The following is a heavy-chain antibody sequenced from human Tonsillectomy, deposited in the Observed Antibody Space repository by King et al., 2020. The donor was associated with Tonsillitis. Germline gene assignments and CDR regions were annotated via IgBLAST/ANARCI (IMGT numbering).Heavy chain of an antibody. CDR1: GGSISSGSYY. J-gene: IGHJ3*02. CDR3: ARGSGWNDAFDI. V-gene: IGHV4-61*02. Sequence: VQLQESGPGLVKPSQTLSLTCTVSGGSISSGSYYWSWIRQPAGKGLEWIGYIYISGTTNYNPSLKSRVTISVDASKNQFSLKLSSVTAADTAVYYCARGSGWNDAFDIWGQGTMVTVSS. D-gene: IGHD6-19*01. CDR2: IYISGTT.